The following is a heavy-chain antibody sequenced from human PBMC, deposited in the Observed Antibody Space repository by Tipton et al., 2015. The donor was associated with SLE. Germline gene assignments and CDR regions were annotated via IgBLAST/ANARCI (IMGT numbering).Heavy chain of an antibody. CDR2: VSYLGST. Sequence: GLVKPSETLSLTCSIFDGSIDIYYWHWIRQAPGKGLEWIGSVSYLGSTSYNATLKSRVTISIDTSKKHFSLKLSSVTAADTAVYYCATSPLTLWGQGTLVTVSS. J-gene: IGHJ4*02. CDR1: DGSIDIYY. V-gene: IGHV4-39*07. CDR3: ATSPLTL.